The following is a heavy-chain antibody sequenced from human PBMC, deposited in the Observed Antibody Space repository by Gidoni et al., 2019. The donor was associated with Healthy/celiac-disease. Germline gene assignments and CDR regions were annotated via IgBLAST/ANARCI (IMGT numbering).Heavy chain of an antibody. J-gene: IGHJ5*02. D-gene: IGHD1-26*01. CDR2: ISAYKGNT. CDR1: GYTLTSYG. V-gene: IGHV1-18*01. CDR3: ASIVGATDNWFDP. Sequence: QVQLVQSGAAVNKPGASVKVSCTASGYTLTSYGISWVRQAPGPGLEWMVWISAYKGNTNYAQTIQGRVTMTTDTSTSTAYMELRILRSDDTAVYYCASIVGATDNWFDPWGQGTLVTVSS.